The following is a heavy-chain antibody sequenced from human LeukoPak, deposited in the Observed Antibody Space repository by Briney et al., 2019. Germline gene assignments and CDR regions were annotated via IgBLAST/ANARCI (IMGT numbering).Heavy chain of an antibody. CDR3: ARIIAAAGYFDY. Sequence: ANINQDSSENYYVDSVKGRFTISRENAKNSLYLQMNSLRAEDTAVYYCARIIAAAGYFDYWGQGTLVTVSS. CDR2: INQDSSEN. V-gene: IGHV3-7*01. J-gene: IGHJ4*02. D-gene: IGHD6-13*01.